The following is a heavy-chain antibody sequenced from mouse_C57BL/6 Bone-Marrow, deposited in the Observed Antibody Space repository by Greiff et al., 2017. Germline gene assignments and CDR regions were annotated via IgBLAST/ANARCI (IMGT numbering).Heavy chain of an antibody. CDR1: GFTFSSYA. Sequence: EVMLVESGGGLVKPGGSLKLSCAASGFTFSSYAMSWVRQTPEKRLEWVATISDGGSYTYYPDNVKGRFTISRDNAKNNLYLQMSHLKSEDTAMYSCARDYSDYWGQGTSVTVSS. CDR3: ARDYSDY. CDR2: ISDGGSYT. D-gene: IGHD2-1*01. J-gene: IGHJ4*01. V-gene: IGHV5-4*01.